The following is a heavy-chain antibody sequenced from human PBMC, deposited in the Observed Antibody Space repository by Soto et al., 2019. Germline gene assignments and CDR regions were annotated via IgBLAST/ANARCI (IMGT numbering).Heavy chain of an antibody. CDR2: IYRGDSDI. D-gene: IGHD5-18*01. CDR1: GYSFTSYW. Sequence: PGESLKISCKGSGYSFTSYWIAWVRQMPGKGLEWMGIIYRGDSDIRYSPSFQGQVTMSTDKSISTAYLQWDSLKASDPAMYYCATVRHSYMRFDYGGQGTLVTVS. V-gene: IGHV5-51*01. J-gene: IGHJ4*02. CDR3: ATVRHSYMRFDY.